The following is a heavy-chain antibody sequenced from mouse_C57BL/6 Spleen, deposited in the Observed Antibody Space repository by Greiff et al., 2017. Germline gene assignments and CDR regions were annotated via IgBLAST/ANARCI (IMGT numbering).Heavy chain of an antibody. Sequence: QVQLQQSGAELVKPGASVKMSCKASGYTFTSYWITWVKQRPGQGLEWIGDIYPGSGSTNYNEKFKSKATLTVDTSSSTAYMQLSSLTSEDSAVYYCARSITTVVAYYYAMDYWGQGTSVTVSS. J-gene: IGHJ4*01. CDR3: ARSITTVVAYYYAMDY. CDR2: IYPGSGST. V-gene: IGHV1-55*01. D-gene: IGHD1-1*01. CDR1: GYTFTSYW.